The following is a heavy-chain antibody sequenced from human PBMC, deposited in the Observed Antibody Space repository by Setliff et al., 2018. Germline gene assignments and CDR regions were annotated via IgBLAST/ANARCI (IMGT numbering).Heavy chain of an antibody. CDR3: AREPTRTGGFYYLDV. Sequence: PSETLSLTCTVSGGSISSYYWTWIRQSPGKGLEWIGNIYSSGSTNYNPSLKSRVAISRDTSTNQLSLELRSVTAADTAVYYCAREPTRTGGFYYLDVWGEGTTVTVSS. V-gene: IGHV4-4*08. D-gene: IGHD2-2*01. CDR2: IYSSGST. J-gene: IGHJ6*03. CDR1: GGSISSYY.